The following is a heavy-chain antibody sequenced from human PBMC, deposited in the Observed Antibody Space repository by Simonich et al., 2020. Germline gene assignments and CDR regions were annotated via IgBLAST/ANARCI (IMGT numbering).Heavy chain of an antibody. J-gene: IGHJ3*02. Sequence: QVQLVQSGAEVKKPGASVKVSCKASGYTFTGYYIHWVRQAPGQGLGWQVWINPNSGGTNYAQKFQGRVTMTRDTSISTAYMELSRLRSDDTAVYYCARNGLVGILKAFDIWGQGTMVTVSS. D-gene: IGHD2-21*01. CDR2: INPNSGGT. V-gene: IGHV1-2*02. CDR1: GYTFTGYY. CDR3: ARNGLVGILKAFDI.